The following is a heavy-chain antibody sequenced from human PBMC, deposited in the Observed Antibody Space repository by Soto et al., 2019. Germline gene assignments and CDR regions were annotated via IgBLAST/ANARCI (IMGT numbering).Heavy chain of an antibody. J-gene: IGHJ3*02. CDR2: IFSSGEK. D-gene: IGHD2-21*01. CDR1: GFSLNNARMG. Sequence: SGPTLVNPTETLTLTCSVSGFSLNNARMGVSWIRQPPGKALEWLAHIFSSGEKSCSTSLKNRLTISKDTSQSQVVLSMTNMDPVDTGTYYCARGGWGSGNKYVFDIWGQGTVVTVSS. CDR3: ARGGWGSGNKYVFDI. V-gene: IGHV2-26*01.